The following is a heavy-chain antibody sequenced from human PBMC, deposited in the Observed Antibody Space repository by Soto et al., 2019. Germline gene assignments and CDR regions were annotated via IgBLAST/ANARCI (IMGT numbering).Heavy chain of an antibody. CDR1: GFTFSSYG. CDR3: AKDNGSGCDWLRVGDASDI. D-gene: IGHD5-12*01. V-gene: IGHV3-30*18. Sequence: QVQLVESGGGVVQPGRSLRLSCAASGFTFSSYGMHWVRQAPGKGLEWVAVISYDGSNKYYADSVKGRLTISRDNSKNTLYLQMNSLRGADTAVYYCAKDNGSGCDWLRVGDASDIWGPGTMVTVSS. CDR2: ISYDGSNK. J-gene: IGHJ3*02.